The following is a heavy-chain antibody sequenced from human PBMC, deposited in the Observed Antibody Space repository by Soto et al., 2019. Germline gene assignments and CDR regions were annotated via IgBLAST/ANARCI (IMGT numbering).Heavy chain of an antibody. CDR1: GFTFSSFW. CDR2: ASPDGTST. Sequence: EVQLVESGGALVKPGGSLRLSCAPSGFTFSSFWMTWVRQAPGKGLEWVSRASPDGTSTSYADSVKGRFTISRDNAKNTLFMQMNSLRAEDTAVYYCTRHGSGDYFLFDPWGQGTLVTVSS. J-gene: IGHJ5*02. V-gene: IGHV3-74*01. CDR3: TRHGSGDYFLFDP. D-gene: IGHD4-17*01.